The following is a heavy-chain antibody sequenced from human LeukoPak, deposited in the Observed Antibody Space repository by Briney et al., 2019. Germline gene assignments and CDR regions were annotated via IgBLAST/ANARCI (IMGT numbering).Heavy chain of an antibody. D-gene: IGHD2-15*01. CDR3: ARVICSGGSCFHFDY. CDR2: INPSGGST. CDR1: GYTFTSYY. J-gene: IGHJ4*02. Sequence: ASVKVSCKASGYTFTSYYMHWVRQAPGQGLEWMGIINPSGGSTSYAQKFQGRVTMTRDTSTSTVYMELSSLRSEDTAVYYCARVICSGGSCFHFDYWGQGTLVTVSS. V-gene: IGHV1-46*01.